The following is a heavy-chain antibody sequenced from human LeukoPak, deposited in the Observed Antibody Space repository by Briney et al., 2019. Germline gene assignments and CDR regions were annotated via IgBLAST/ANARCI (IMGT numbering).Heavy chain of an antibody. Sequence: QTLRLTCTFSGFSLTTSGVGGAWIRPPPGKALNWLALIYWNDDKRYSPSLKSRLTITTVTSKNQVVLTMTNMDPVDTATYYCAHSWDYYDSGGYTDHFDFWGQGTLVAVSS. CDR2: IYWNDDK. CDR1: GFSLTTSGVG. V-gene: IGHV2-5*01. D-gene: IGHD3-22*01. J-gene: IGHJ4*02. CDR3: AHSWDYYDSGGYTDHFDF.